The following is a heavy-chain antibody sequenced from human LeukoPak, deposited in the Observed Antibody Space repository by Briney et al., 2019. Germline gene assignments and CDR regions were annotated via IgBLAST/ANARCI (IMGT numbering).Heavy chain of an antibody. J-gene: IGHJ4*02. CDR1: RFIFANYA. D-gene: IGHD1-26*01. CDR3: ARTSGREKNFDF. Sequence: GGSLRLSCAASRFIFANYAVHWVRQAPGKGLEWVSLISYDGATKFYADSLKGRFTVSRDNSNNTLYLQLNGLRTEDTAVYYCARTSGREKNFDFWGQGTLVTVSP. CDR2: ISYDGATK. V-gene: IGHV3-30-3*01.